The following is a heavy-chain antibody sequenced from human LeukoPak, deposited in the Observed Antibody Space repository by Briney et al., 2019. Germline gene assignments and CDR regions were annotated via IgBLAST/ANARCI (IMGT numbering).Heavy chain of an antibody. J-gene: IGHJ5*02. CDR1: GGSISSGDYY. D-gene: IGHD2-2*01. CDR2: IYYSGRT. CDR3: ARLYSSRDNWFDP. Sequence: SETLSLTCTVSGGSISSGDYYWSWIRQPPGKGLEWIGYIYYSGRTYYNPSLKSRITISVDTPKNQFSLRLSSVTAADTAVYYCARLYSSRDNWFDPWGQGTLVTVSS. V-gene: IGHV4-30-4*01.